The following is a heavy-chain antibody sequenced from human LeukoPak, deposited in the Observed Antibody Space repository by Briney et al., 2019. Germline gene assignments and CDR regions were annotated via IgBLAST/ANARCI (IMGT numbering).Heavy chain of an antibody. Sequence: GGSLRLSCAASGFTFSSYWMHWVRQAPGKGLVWVSRINSDGSSTSYADSVKGRFTISRDNAKNTLYLQMNSLRAEDTAVYYCASLGLEFYHDSSGQFDYWGQGTLVTVSS. CDR2: INSDGSST. CDR1: GFTFSSYW. D-gene: IGHD3-22*01. V-gene: IGHV3-74*01. J-gene: IGHJ4*02. CDR3: ASLGLEFYHDSSGQFDY.